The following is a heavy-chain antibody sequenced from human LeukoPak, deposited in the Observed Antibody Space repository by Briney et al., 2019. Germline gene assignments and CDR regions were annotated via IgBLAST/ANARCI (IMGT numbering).Heavy chain of an antibody. CDR1: GFTCSSYG. CDR3: ARDFSLQLFDY. D-gene: IGHD5-24*01. V-gene: IGHV3-33*01. CDR2: IWCDGSYK. J-gene: IGHJ4*02. Sequence: PGRSLRLSGAASGFTCSSYGFHWVRQAPGKGLEGLAVIWCDGSYKYYADSVKGRFTISRGDSKNTLYLQMNSLSAEDTAVYYCARDFSLQLFDYWGQGTLVTVFS.